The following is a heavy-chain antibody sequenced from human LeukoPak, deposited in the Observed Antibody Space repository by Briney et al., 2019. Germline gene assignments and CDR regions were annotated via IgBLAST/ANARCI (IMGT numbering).Heavy chain of an antibody. J-gene: IGHJ6*03. CDR3: ARDLTVTRLYYYYYYMDV. D-gene: IGHD4-17*01. CDR2: IKQDGSEK. V-gene: IGHV3-7*01. Sequence: GGSLRLSCAASGFTFSSYWMSWVRQAPGKGLEWVANIKQDGSEKYYVDSMKGRFTISRDNAKNSLYLQMNSLRAEDTAVYYCARDLTVTRLYYYYYYMDVWGKGTTVTVSS. CDR1: GFTFSSYW.